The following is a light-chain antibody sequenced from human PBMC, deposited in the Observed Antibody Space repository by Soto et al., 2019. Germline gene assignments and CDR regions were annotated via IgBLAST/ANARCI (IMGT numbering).Light chain of an antibody. V-gene: IGLV1-47*01. CDR3: AAWDDSLTGWV. CDR1: SSNIGSNY. CDR2: RND. Sequence: QSVLTQPASASGTPGQRVTISCSGSSSNIGSNYVFWYQHLQGTAPKLLIHRNDQRPSGVPDRFSGSVSGTSAYLATSGLRPEDEAAYYCAAWDDSLTGWVFGGGTKVTVL. J-gene: IGLJ3*02.